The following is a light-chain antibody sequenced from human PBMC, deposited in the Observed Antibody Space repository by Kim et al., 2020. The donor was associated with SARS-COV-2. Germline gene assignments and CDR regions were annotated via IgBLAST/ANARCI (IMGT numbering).Light chain of an antibody. V-gene: IGLV2-14*02. CDR3: TSYTNDNLLV. Sequence: QSALTQPASVSGSPGQSITISCTGTSSDVGKFNLVSWYQHHPGKAPKLLIFEVTRRPSGISTRFSGSKSGNTASLAISGLQAEDEADYYCTSYTNDNLLVFGGGTKVTVL. J-gene: IGLJ2*01. CDR1: SSDVGKFNL. CDR2: EVT.